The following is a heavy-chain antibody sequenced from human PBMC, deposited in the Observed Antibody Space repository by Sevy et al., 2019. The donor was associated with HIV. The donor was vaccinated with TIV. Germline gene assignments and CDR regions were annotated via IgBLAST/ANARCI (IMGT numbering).Heavy chain of an antibody. CDR1: GFSFSSYW. Sequence: GGSLRLSCAASGFSFSSYWMHWVRLAPDKGLEWVANINQDESEKHYVASVKGRFTISRDNAKNSVYLQMNSLRPEDTASYYCARGNSGSFDYWGQGTLVTVSS. CDR3: ARGNSGSFDY. D-gene: IGHD3-22*01. V-gene: IGHV3-7*04. J-gene: IGHJ4*02. CDR2: INQDESEK.